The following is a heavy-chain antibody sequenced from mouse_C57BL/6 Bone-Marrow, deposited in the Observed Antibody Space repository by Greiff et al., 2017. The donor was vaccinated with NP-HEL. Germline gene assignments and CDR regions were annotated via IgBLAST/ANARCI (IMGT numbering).Heavy chain of an antibody. D-gene: IGHD1-1*01. Sequence: VQLQQSGPVLVKPGASVKMSCKASGYTFTDYYMNWVKQSHGKSLEWIGVINPYNGGTSYNQKFKGKATLTVDKSSSTAYMELNSLTSEDSAVYYCARSPVVATYYAMDYWGQGTSVTVSS. CDR1: GYTFTDYY. V-gene: IGHV1-19*01. CDR3: ARSPVVATYYAMDY. J-gene: IGHJ4*01. CDR2: INPYNGGT.